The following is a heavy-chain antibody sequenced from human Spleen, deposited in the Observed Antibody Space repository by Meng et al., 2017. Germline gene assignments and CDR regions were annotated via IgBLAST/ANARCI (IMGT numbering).Heavy chain of an antibody. CDR3: ARDEDISAAGKLFGDY. Sequence: GRSVSEVTKPVAPLSCPCTPSGYTSPDNWLHWVRRAPGQGLEWMGRVDPKSGDTHYAQRFQGRVTMTGDTSISTAYMELSGLRSDDTAMYYCARDEDISAAGKLFGDYWGQGTLVTVSS. CDR1: GYTSPDNW. V-gene: IGHV1-2*06. CDR2: VDPKSGDT. D-gene: IGHD6-13*01. J-gene: IGHJ4*02.